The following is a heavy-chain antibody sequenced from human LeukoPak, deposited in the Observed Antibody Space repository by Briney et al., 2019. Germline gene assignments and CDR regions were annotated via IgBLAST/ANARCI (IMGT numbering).Heavy chain of an antibody. D-gene: IGHD2-15*01. Sequence: XXAPXXXLEWVXXXXXSSSYIYYADSVKGRFTISRDNAKNSLYLQMNSLRAEDTAVYYCARDKDIVVVVAATGFDPWGQGTLVTVSS. J-gene: IGHJ5*02. CDR3: ARDKDIVVVVAATGFDP. V-gene: IGHV3-21*01. CDR2: XXXSSSYI.